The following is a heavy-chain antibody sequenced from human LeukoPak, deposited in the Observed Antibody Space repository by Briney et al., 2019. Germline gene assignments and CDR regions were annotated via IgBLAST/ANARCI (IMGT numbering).Heavy chain of an antibody. CDR3: ARALPGAGYTLEVHDAFDI. CDR2: IYYSGST. V-gene: IGHV4-59*12. J-gene: IGHJ3*02. Sequence: ASETLSLTCTVSGGSISSYYWSWIRQPPGKGLEWIGYIYYSGSTNYNPSLKSRVTISVDTSKNQFSLKLSSVTAADTAVYYCARALPGAGYTLEVHDAFDIWGQGTMVTVSS. CDR1: GGSISSYY. D-gene: IGHD3-16*02.